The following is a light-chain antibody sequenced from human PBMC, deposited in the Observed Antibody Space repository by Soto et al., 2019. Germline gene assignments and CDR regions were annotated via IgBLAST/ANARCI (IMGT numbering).Light chain of an antibody. J-gene: IGKJ5*01. V-gene: IGKV1-39*01. CDR3: KQSYKMPS. CDR1: RNVSIY. CDR2: ATS. Sequence: DIQMTQSPSSLASSVGDRLTLTFRASRNVSIYLNWYQHKPGKGPTLLIHATSNLQIGVPSRFSGSGSGTEFTLTISSLEPEDFGTYYCKQSYKMPSCGQGTRREIK.